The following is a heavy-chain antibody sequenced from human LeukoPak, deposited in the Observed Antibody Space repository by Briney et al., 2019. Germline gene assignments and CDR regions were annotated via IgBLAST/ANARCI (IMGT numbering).Heavy chain of an antibody. CDR1: GFTFSTYG. CDR2: ISSSGLI. Sequence: PGGSLRLSCAASGFTFSTYGMNWVRQAPGKGLEWVSSISSSGLIYYTDSVKGRFTISRDNAKNSLYLQMNSLRAEDTAVYYCAGHLASYYYDSSGYLHDAFDIWGQGTMVTVSS. V-gene: IGHV3-21*01. D-gene: IGHD3-22*01. CDR3: AGHLASYYYDSSGYLHDAFDI. J-gene: IGHJ3*02.